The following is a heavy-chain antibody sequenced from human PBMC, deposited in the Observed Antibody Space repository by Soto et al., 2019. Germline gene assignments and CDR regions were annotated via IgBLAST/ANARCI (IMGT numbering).Heavy chain of an antibody. CDR3: VKGSPYSSSWAPYYYYGMDV. V-gene: IGHV3-64D*06. D-gene: IGHD6-13*01. CDR2: ISSNGGST. J-gene: IGHJ6*02. Sequence: PGGSLRLSCSASGFTFSSYAMHWVRQAPGKGLEYVSAISSNGGSTYYADSVKGRFTISRDNSKNTLYLQMSSLRAEDTAVYYCVKGSPYSSSWAPYYYYGMDVWGQGTTVTVSS. CDR1: GFTFSSYA.